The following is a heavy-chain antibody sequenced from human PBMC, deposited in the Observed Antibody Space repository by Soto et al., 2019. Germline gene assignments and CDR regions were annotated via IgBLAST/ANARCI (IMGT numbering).Heavy chain of an antibody. D-gene: IGHD3-22*01. V-gene: IGHV4-59*08. J-gene: IGHJ6*03. CDR1: GGSISSYY. Sequence: SETLSLTCTVSGGSISSYYWSWIRQPPGKGLEWIGYIYYSGSTNYNPSLKSRVTISVDTSKNQFSLKLSSVTAADTAVYYCAKATYYGLAPYMDVWGKGTTVTVSS. CDR2: IYYSGST. CDR3: AKATYYGLAPYMDV.